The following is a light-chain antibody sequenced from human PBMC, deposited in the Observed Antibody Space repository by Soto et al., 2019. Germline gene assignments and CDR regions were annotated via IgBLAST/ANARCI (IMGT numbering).Light chain of an antibody. CDR3: SSYTSISRDVV. CDR1: SSDVGGYNY. CDR2: DVS. V-gene: IGLV2-14*01. Sequence: QSALTQPASVSGSPGQSITISCTGTSSDVGGYNYVSWYQQHPGKAPKLMIYDVSNRPSGVSNRFSGSKSGNTASLTISGLQAEDEADYYCSSYTSISRDVVFGGGTKLTVL. J-gene: IGLJ2*01.